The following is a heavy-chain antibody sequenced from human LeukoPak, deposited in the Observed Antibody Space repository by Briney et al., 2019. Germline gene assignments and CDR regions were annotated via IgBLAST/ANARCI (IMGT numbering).Heavy chain of an antibody. D-gene: IGHD5-18*01. Sequence: SETLSLTCTVSGGSISSYYWSWIRQHPGKGLEWIGYIYYSGSTYYNPSLKSRVTISVDTSKNQFSLKLSSVTAADTAVYYCARSGDLRQLWSNRYYFDYWGQGTLVTVSS. CDR2: IYYSGST. CDR1: GGSISSYY. V-gene: IGHV4-59*06. CDR3: ARSGDLRQLWSNRYYFDY. J-gene: IGHJ4*02.